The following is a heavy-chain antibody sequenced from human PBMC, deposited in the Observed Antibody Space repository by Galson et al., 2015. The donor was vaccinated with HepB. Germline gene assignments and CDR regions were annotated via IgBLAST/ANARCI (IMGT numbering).Heavy chain of an antibody. CDR1: GFTFSDYH. V-gene: IGHV3-11*06. D-gene: IGHD3-22*01. Sequence: SLRLSCAASGFTFSDYHMSWIRQAPGKGLEWVSYISSSSSYTNYADSVKGRFTISRDNAKNSLYLQMNSLRAEDTAVYYCARDSYYYDSRGLWYWGQGTLVTVSS. CDR3: ARDSYYYDSRGLWY. CDR2: ISSSSSYT. J-gene: IGHJ4*02.